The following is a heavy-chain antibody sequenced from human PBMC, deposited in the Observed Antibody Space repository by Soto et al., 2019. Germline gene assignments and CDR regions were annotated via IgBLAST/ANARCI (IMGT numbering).Heavy chain of an antibody. CDR2: IYHSGST. J-gene: IGHJ6*02. V-gene: IGHV4-4*02. CDR1: GGSISSNKW. CDR3: ARDAHIVVVQTSLCAMDV. D-gene: IGHD2-2*01. Sequence: QVQLQESGPGLVKPSETLSLTCAVYGGSISSNKWWSWVRQPPGKGLEWIGEIYHSGSTNYKPSLKSRVTISLDKSKHQFSLKLTSVTSADTAVYYCARDAHIVVVQTSLCAMDVWGQGTTVTVSS.